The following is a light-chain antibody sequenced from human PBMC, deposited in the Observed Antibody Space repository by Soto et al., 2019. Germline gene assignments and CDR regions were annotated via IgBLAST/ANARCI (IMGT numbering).Light chain of an antibody. CDR3: QQTNSFPRT. J-gene: IGKJ1*01. V-gene: IGKV1-12*01. Sequence: DIQMTQSPSSLSASVGDRFTITCRASQDISSWLAWYQQKPGKAPNLLIFAASSLQSGVPSRFSGSGSGTDSTLTINSLQPEDIATYYCQQTNSFPRTFGQGTKVDIK. CDR2: AAS. CDR1: QDISSW.